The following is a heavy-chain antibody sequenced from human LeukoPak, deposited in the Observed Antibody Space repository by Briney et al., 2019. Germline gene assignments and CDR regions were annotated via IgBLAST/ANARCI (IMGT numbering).Heavy chain of an antibody. CDR1: GYTFTGYY. CDR3: ARDREVVGGVVVPAAIYRYYYYYMDV. V-gene: IGHV1-2*02. D-gene: IGHD2-2*02. CDR2: INPNSGGT. Sequence: VASVKVSCKASGYTFTGYYMHWVRQAPGQGLEWMGWINPNSGGTNYAQKFQGRVTMTRDTSISTAYMELSRLRSDDTAVYYCARDREVVGGVVVPAAIYRYYYYYMDVWGKGTTVTVSS. J-gene: IGHJ6*03.